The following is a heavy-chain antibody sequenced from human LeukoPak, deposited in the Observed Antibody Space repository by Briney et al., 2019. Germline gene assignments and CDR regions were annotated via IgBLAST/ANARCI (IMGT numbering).Heavy chain of an antibody. CDR2: ISSSGSTI. V-gene: IGHV3-48*03. J-gene: IGHJ4*02. CDR3: ARVRRIGAYPSFFDY. CDR1: GFTFSSYE. Sequence: QPGGSLRLSCVASGFTFSSYEMNWVRQAPGKGLEWVSYISSSGSTIYYPDSVKGRFTISRDNAKNSLYLQMNSLRAEDTAVYYCARVRRIGAYPSFFDYWGQGTLVTVSS. D-gene: IGHD3-16*01.